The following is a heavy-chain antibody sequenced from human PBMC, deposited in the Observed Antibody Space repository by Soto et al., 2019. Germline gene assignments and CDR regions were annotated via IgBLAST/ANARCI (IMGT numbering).Heavy chain of an antibody. CDR3: ARDGYRYDGSGRGLDAFDI. J-gene: IGHJ3*02. V-gene: IGHV3-33*01. Sequence: QVQLVESGGGVVQPGRSLRLSCAASGFTFSSYGMHWVRQAPGKGLEWVAVIWYDGSNKYYADSVKGRFTISRDNSKNTLYLQMNSLRADDTAVYYCARDGYRYDGSGRGLDAFDIWGQGTMVTVSS. D-gene: IGHD3-10*01. CDR1: GFTFSSYG. CDR2: IWYDGSNK.